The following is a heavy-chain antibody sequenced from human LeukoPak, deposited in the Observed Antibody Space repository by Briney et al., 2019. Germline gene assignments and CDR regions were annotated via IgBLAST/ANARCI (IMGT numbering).Heavy chain of an antibody. J-gene: IGHJ4*02. CDR2: VSYSGST. Sequence: PSETLSLTCTVSGGSISSYYWSWVRQPPGKGLEWIGYVSYSGSTDYNPSLKSRVIISIDTSKNQFSLRLSSVTAADTAVYYCARGEYSSSWDHYYFDYWGQGTLVTVSS. V-gene: IGHV4-59*01. CDR1: GGSISSYY. D-gene: IGHD6-13*01. CDR3: ARGEYSSSWDHYYFDY.